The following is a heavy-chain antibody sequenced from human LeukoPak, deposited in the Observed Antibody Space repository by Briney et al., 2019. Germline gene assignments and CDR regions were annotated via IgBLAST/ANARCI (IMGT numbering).Heavy chain of an antibody. J-gene: IGHJ3*02. CDR1: GGSVSSGSYY. D-gene: IGHD3-22*01. CDR2: MYYSGST. V-gene: IGHV4-61*01. CDR3: ARDFYYDSSGYYDALDI. Sequence: SETLSLTCTVSGGSVSSGSYYWSWIRQPPGKGLEWIGYMYYSGSTSYNPSLKSRVTISVDTSKNQFSLKLSSVAAAHMAVYYCARDFYYDSSGYYDALDIWGQGTMVTVSS.